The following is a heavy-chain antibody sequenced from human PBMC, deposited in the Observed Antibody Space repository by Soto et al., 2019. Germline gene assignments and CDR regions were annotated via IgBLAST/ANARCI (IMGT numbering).Heavy chain of an antibody. CDR3: ARQRFTGDYRLDY. Sequence: SSETLSLTCTVSGGSISSYYWSWIRQPPGKGLEWIGYIYYSGSTNYNPSLKSRVTISVDTSKNQFSLKLSSVTAADTAVYYCARQRFTGDYRLDYWGQGTLVTVSS. CDR1: GGSISSYY. V-gene: IGHV4-59*08. CDR2: IYYSGST. D-gene: IGHD4-17*01. J-gene: IGHJ4*02.